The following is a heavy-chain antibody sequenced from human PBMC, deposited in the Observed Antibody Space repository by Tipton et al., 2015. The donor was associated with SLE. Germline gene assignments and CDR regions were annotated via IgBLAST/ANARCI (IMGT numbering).Heavy chain of an antibody. D-gene: IGHD2-15*01. J-gene: IGHJ4*02. Sequence: SLRLSCAAFGFTFSGYSMNWVRQAPGKGLEWVSSITSSSSYIYYADSVKGRFTISRDNAKNSLYLQMNSLRAEDTAVYYCARDSYCSGGSCRVPFDYWGQGTLVTVSS. CDR1: GFTFSGYS. CDR3: ARDSYCSGGSCRVPFDY. CDR2: ITSSSSYI. V-gene: IGHV3-21*01.